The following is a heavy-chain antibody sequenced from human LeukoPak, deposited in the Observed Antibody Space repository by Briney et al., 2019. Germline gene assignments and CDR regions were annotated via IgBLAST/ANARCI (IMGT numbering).Heavy chain of an antibody. Sequence: GGSLRLSCAASGFTFSSYGMHWARQAPGKGLEGVAVIWYDGSNKYYADSVKGRFTISRDNSKNTLYLQMNSLRAEDTAVYYCARDPMGIAAAGIDYWGQGTLVTVSS. CDR2: IWYDGSNK. V-gene: IGHV3-33*01. J-gene: IGHJ4*02. D-gene: IGHD6-13*01. CDR1: GFTFSSYG. CDR3: ARDPMGIAAAGIDY.